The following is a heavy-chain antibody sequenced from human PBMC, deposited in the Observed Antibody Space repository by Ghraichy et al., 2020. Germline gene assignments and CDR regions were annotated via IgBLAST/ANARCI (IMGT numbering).Heavy chain of an antibody. CDR1: GYTFTGYY. D-gene: IGHD3-22*01. CDR3: ARAGDSSGYGLDY. V-gene: IGHV1-2*04. J-gene: IGHJ4*02. Sequence: ASVKVSCKASGYTFTGYYMHWVRQAPGQGLEWMGWINPNSGGTNYAQKFQGWVTMTRDTSISTAYMELSRLRSDDTAVYYCARAGDSSGYGLDYWGQGTLVTVSS. CDR2: INPNSGGT.